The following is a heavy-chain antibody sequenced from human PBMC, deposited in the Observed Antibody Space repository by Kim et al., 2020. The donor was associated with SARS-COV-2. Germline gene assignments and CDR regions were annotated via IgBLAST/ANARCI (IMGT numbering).Heavy chain of an antibody. V-gene: IGHV1-2*02. Sequence: ALSFQGRVTITRDTSISTAYMELGRLESDDTAVYYCARDCSSTSCYVGYWGQGTLVTVSS. D-gene: IGHD2-2*01. J-gene: IGHJ4*02. CDR3: ARDCSSTSCYVGY.